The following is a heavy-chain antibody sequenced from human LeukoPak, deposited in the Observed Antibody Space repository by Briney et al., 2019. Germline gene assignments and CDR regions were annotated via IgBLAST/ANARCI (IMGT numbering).Heavy chain of an antibody. D-gene: IGHD1-26*01. J-gene: IGHJ4*02. CDR1: GYTFTSYY. CDR3: ARDHPETVGASHLFDY. CDR2: INPSGGST. V-gene: IGHV1-46*01. Sequence: GASVKVSCKASGYTFTSYYMHWVRQAPGQGLEWMGIINPSGGSTSYAQKFQGRVTMTRDTSTSTVYMELSSLRSEDTAVYYCARDHPETVGASHLFDYWGQGTLVTVSS.